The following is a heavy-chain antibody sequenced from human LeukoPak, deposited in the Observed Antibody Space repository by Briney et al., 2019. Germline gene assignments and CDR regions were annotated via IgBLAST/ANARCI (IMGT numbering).Heavy chain of an antibody. CDR1: GFTFSSYA. Sequence: GGSLRLSCAASGFTFSSYAMHWVRQAPGKGLEWVAVISYDGTEKYYGDSVKGRFTISRDNSKNTLYLQMNSLRAEDTALYYCARDGHGVPLDYWGQGTLVTVSP. CDR2: ISYDGTEK. J-gene: IGHJ4*02. D-gene: IGHD4-17*01. V-gene: IGHV3-30-3*01. CDR3: ARDGHGVPLDY.